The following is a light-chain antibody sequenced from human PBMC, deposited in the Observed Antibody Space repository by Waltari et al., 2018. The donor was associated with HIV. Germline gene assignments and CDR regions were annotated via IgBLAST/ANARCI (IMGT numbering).Light chain of an antibody. CDR1: QSVLYSATKKNS. Sequence: DFVMTQDPDHMAVSLGERATINCKSSQSVLYSATKKNSLAWYQQKPGQPPKLLISWAATRESGVPARFSGSGSGTDFTLTINNLQAEDVAVYYCQQYYTTPLSFGGGTKVEIK. CDR2: WAA. V-gene: IGKV4-1*01. J-gene: IGKJ4*01. CDR3: QQYYTTPLS.